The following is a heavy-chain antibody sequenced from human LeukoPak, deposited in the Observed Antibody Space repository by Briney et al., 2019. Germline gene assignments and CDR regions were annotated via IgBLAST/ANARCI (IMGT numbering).Heavy chain of an antibody. J-gene: IGHJ4*02. CDR2: ISGSGGST. CDR3: ARGLEFGVAPTDY. CDR1: GFSFSSFA. Sequence: QAGGSLRLSCEVSGFSFSSFAMSWVRQAAGKGLEWVSAISGSGGSTYYADSVQGRFTISRDNSKNSLYLQMNSLRAEDTAVYYCARGLEFGVAPTDYWGQGTLVTVSS. D-gene: IGHD3-3*01. V-gene: IGHV3-23*01.